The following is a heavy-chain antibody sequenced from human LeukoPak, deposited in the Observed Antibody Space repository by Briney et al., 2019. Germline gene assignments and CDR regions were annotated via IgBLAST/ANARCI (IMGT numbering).Heavy chain of an antibody. CDR2: IYHSGST. Sequence: PSQTLSLTCTVSGGSISSGGYYWSWIRQPPGKGLEWIGYIYHSGSTYYNPSLKSRVTISVDRSKNQFSLKLSSVTAADTAVYYCARDPQAYCGGDCRYDAFDIWGQGTMVTVSS. V-gene: IGHV4-30-2*01. J-gene: IGHJ3*02. CDR1: GGSISSGGYY. CDR3: ARDPQAYCGGDCRYDAFDI. D-gene: IGHD2-21*01.